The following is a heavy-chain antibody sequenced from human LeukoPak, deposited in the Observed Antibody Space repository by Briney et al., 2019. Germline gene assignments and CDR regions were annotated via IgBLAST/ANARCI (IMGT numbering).Heavy chain of an antibody. V-gene: IGHV1-18*01. J-gene: IGHJ4*02. CDR3: VRESLRYDYVWGSYRPDY. CDR2: ISAYNGNT. D-gene: IGHD3-16*02. Sequence: ASVKVSCKASGYTFTSYGISWVRQAPGQGLEWMGWISAYNGNTNYAQKLQGRVTMTTDTSTSTAYMELSSLRSDDTAVYYCVRESLRYDYVWGSYRPDYWGQGTLVTVSS. CDR1: GYTFTSYG.